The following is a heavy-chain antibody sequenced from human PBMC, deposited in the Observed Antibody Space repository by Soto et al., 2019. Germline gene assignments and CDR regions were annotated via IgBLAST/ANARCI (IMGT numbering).Heavy chain of an antibody. D-gene: IGHD3-10*01. CDR1: GGSVSSYW. Sequence: TLSLTCSVSGGSVSSYWWSWIRQPPGKGLEWIGYIYYTGSTNYSPSLKGRVTISLDASKSQFSLKLTSVAAADTAVYYCARGPGASDYYFDYWGPGTLVTVSS. J-gene: IGHJ4*02. CDR3: ARGPGASDYYFDY. CDR2: IYYTGST. V-gene: IGHV4-59*02.